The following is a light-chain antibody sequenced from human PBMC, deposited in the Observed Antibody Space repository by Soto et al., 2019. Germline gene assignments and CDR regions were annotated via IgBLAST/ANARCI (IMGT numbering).Light chain of an antibody. CDR2: DVS. V-gene: IGLV2-14*01. CDR1: SSGVGGYNY. Sequence: QSALTQPASVSGSPGQSITISCTGTSSGVGGYNYVSWYQQRPGKAPKLMIYDVSNRPSGVSNRFSGSKSGNTASLTISGLQAEDEADYYCSSYTSSSTYVFGTGTKLTVL. J-gene: IGLJ1*01. CDR3: SSYTSSSTYV.